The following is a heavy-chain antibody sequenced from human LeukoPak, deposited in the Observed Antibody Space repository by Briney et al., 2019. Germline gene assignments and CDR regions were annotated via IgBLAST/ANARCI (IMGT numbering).Heavy chain of an antibody. J-gene: IGHJ5*02. V-gene: IGHV1-2*02. D-gene: IGHD2-15*01. Sequence: ASVKVSCKPSGYAFTDYFMHWVRQAPGQGLEWMGWINPNSGATNYAQRFQGRVTMTRDTSIRTAYMDLSRLRSDDTAVYFCAREQGINYNGFDPWGQGTLVTVSS. CDR3: AREQGINYNGFDP. CDR1: GYAFTDYF. CDR2: INPNSGAT.